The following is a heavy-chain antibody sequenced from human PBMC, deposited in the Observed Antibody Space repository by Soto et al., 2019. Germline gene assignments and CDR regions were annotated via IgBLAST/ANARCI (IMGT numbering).Heavy chain of an antibody. V-gene: IGHV3-43D*04. CDR1: GFTFDDYA. CDR2: ITWDGGST. D-gene: IGHD3-10*01. CDR3: AKEMVRGVSSYYYYYYGMDV. J-gene: IGHJ6*02. Sequence: GGSLRLSCATSGFTFDDYAMHWVRQPPGKGLEWVSLITWDGGSTYYADSVKGRFTISRDNSKNSLYLQMNSLRAEDAALYYCAKEMVRGVSSYYYYYYGMDVWGQGTTVTVSS.